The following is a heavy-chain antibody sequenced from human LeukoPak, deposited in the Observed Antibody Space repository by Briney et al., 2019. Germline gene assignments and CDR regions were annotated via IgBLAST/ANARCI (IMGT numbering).Heavy chain of an antibody. J-gene: IGHJ5*02. CDR1: GGSFSGYY. CDR3: ARGTCSGGSCYSFRHWFDP. CDR2: INHSGST. V-gene: IGHV4-34*01. Sequence: PSETLSLTCAVYGGSFSGYYWSWIRQPPGVGLEWIGEINHSGSTNYNPSLKSRVTISVDTSKNQFSLKLSSVTAADTAVYYCARGTCSGGSCYSFRHWFDPWGQGTLVTVSS. D-gene: IGHD2-15*01.